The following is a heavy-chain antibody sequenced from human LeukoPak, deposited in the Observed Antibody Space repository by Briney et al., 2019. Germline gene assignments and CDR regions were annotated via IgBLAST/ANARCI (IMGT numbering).Heavy chain of an antibody. Sequence: GGSLRLSCAASGFAFSSYSMNWVRQAPGKGLEWVSSISSSSSYIYYADSVKGRFTSSRDNAKNSLYLQMNSLRAEDTAVYYCAREREYSSGWFDYWGQGTLVTVSS. J-gene: IGHJ4*02. V-gene: IGHV3-21*01. CDR2: ISSSSSYI. D-gene: IGHD6-19*01. CDR1: GFAFSSYS. CDR3: AREREYSSGWFDY.